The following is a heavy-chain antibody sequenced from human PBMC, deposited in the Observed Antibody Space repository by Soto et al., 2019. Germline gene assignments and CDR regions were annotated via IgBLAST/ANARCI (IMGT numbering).Heavy chain of an antibody. D-gene: IGHD3-22*01. V-gene: IGHV3-23*01. J-gene: IGHJ4*02. CDR3: AKPLSYYYYDSSGYRDY. Sequence: PGGSLRLSCAASGFTFSSYAMSWVRQAPGKGLEWVSAISGSGGSTYYADSVKGRFTISRDNSKNTLYLQMNSLRAEDTAVYYCAKPLSYYYYDSSGYRDYWGQGTLVTVPQ. CDR2: ISGSGGST. CDR1: GFTFSSYA.